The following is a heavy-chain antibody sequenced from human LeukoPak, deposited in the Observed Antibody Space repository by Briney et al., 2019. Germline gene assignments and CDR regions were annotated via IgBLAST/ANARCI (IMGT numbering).Heavy chain of an antibody. CDR1: GFTFSAYS. Sequence: GGSLRLSCAASGFTFSAYSINWVRQAPGKGLEWISYISSGSSTIYYADFVKGRFTISRDDAKNSLYLQMNSLRAEDTAVYYCLGSNIASLWGQGTLVTVSS. CDR3: LGSNIASL. D-gene: IGHD6-13*01. CDR2: ISSGSSTI. J-gene: IGHJ4*02. V-gene: IGHV3-48*01.